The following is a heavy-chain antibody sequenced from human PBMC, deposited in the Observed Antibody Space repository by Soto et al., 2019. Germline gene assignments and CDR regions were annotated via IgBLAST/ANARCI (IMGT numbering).Heavy chain of an antibody. D-gene: IGHD4-17*01. Sequence: EVQLVESGGGLIQPGGSLRLSCAASGFTVTNKYMTWVRQAPGKGLEWVSVIYSGGATSYADSVKGRFTISRDNSKDIPHLQMNRLRAEDTAVYYCVRVDYGDYGWYFDLWGRGTLVTVSS. CDR1: GFTVTNKY. J-gene: IGHJ2*01. CDR2: IYSGGAT. V-gene: IGHV3-53*01. CDR3: VRVDYGDYGWYFDL.